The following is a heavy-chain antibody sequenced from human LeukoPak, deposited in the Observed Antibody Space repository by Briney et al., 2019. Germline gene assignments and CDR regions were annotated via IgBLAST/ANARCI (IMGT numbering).Heavy chain of an antibody. D-gene: IGHD1-7*01. CDR3: AKDINAGTRYYYYMDV. CDR2: ICWNSGNI. V-gene: IGHV3-9*01. J-gene: IGHJ6*03. CDR1: GFTFDDYA. Sequence: PGRSLRLSCAASGFTFDDYAMHCVRQAPGRGLGWVSDICWNSGNIGYADSVKGRFTISRDNANKSMSLQMHSLRAEDTALYYCAKDINAGTRYYYYMDVWGKGTTVTVS.